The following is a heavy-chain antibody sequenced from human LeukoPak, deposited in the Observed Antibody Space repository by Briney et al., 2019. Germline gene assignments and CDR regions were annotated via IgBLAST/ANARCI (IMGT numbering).Heavy chain of an antibody. J-gene: IGHJ4*02. Sequence: SETLSLTCTVSGGSISSSSYYWTWIRRPPGKGLEWIGSIYHSGSTYYNPSLKSRVTISVDTSKNQFSLKLNSVTATDSAVYYCARQGWFRGAIDDFWGQGTLVTVSS. CDR2: IYHSGST. D-gene: IGHD3-10*01. CDR1: GGSISSSSYY. V-gene: IGHV4-39*01. CDR3: ARQGWFRGAIDDF.